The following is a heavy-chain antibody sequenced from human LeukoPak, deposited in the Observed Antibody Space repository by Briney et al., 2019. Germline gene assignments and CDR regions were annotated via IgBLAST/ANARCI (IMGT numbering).Heavy chain of an antibody. V-gene: IGHV3-15*01. CDR2: IKSKTDGGTT. J-gene: IGHJ6*02. CDR1: GFTFSSYA. CDR3: TTEDYYYGMDV. Sequence: GGSLRLSCAASGFTFSSYAMHWVRQAPGKGLEWVGRIKSKTDGGTTDYAAPVKGRFTISRDDSKNTLYLQMNSLKTEDTAVYYCTTEDYYYGMDVWGQGTTVTVSS.